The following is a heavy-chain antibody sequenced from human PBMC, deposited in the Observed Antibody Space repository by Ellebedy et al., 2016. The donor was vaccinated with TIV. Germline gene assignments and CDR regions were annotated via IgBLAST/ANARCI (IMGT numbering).Heavy chain of an antibody. J-gene: IGHJ6*02. D-gene: IGHD2-21*01. V-gene: IGHV3-53*01. CDR2: IYSGGRK. CDR3: AKGFGYMTVINTYYHYGMDV. CDR1: GFNVRNFY. Sequence: GESLKISCAASGFNVRNFYMSWVRQAPGKGLEWVSVIYSGGRKDYADSVNGRFTISRDNSKNTMYLQINSLRAEGTAVYYCAKGFGYMTVINTYYHYGMDVWGPGTTVTVSS.